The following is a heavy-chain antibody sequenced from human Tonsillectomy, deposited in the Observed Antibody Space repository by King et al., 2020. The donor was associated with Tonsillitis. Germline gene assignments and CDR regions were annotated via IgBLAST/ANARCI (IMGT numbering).Heavy chain of an antibody. CDR2: ISGFNTNT. V-gene: IGHV1-18*01. D-gene: IGHD3-10*01. CDR1: GYTFTNYG. CDR3: ARVVPPLGSGELLAALDI. J-gene: IGHJ3*02. Sequence: QLVQSGAEVKKPGASVKVSCKASGYTFTNYGLSWVRQAPGQGLEWMGWISGFNTNTSYAQKLQGRVTMTTDTSTRTAYMELRSLRSDDTAVYYCARVVPPLGSGELLAALDIGGQGTMVPVSS.